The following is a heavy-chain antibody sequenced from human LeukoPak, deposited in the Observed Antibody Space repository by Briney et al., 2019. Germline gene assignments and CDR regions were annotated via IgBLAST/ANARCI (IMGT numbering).Heavy chain of an antibody. J-gene: IGHJ4*02. CDR3: ARDSYSGSYYESDY. Sequence: ASVKVSCKASGYIFTSYGISWVRQAPGQGLEWMGWISAYNGNTNYAQKLQGRVTMTTDTSTSTAYMELRSLRSDDTAVYYCARDSYSGSYYESDYWGQGTLVTVSS. D-gene: IGHD1-26*01. CDR2: ISAYNGNT. V-gene: IGHV1-18*01. CDR1: GYIFTSYG.